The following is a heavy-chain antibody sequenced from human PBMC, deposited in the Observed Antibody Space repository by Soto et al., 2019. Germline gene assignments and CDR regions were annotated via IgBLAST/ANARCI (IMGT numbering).Heavy chain of an antibody. D-gene: IGHD3-22*01. J-gene: IGHJ4*02. CDR3: ARSHDSSGYYVY. CDR2: IYYSGST. Sequence: QVQLQESGPGLVKPSQTLSLTCTVSGGSISSGGYYWSWIRQHPGKGLEWIGYIYYSGSTYYNPSIKSRVTISVDTSKNQFSLKLSSVTAAHTAVYYCARSHDSSGYYVYWGQGTLVTVSS. CDR1: GGSISSGGYY. V-gene: IGHV4-31*03.